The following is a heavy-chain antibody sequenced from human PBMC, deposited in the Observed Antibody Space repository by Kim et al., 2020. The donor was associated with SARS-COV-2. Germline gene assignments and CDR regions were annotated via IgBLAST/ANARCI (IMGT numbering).Heavy chain of an antibody. CDR1: GFTFSSYA. V-gene: IGHV3-30*04. CDR2: MSDDGSNK. Sequence: GGSLRLSCAASGFTFSSYAMHWVRQAPGKGLEWVAVMSDDGSNKYYADSVKGRFTISTANSKNTLYLQMNSLRAEDTAVYYCARVGPHSSSWYRRSRVDAVDIWGQGTMVTVSS. CDR3: ARVGPHSSSWYRRSRVDAVDI. J-gene: IGHJ3*02. D-gene: IGHD6-13*01.